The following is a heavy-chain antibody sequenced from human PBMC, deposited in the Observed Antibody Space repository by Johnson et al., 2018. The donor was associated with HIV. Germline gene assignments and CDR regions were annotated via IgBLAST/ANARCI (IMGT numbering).Heavy chain of an antibody. Sequence: VQLVESGGGVVQPGRSLRLSCAASGFTVSSNYMSWVRQAPGKGLEWVSVIYSGGSTYYADSVKGRFTISRDNSKNTLYLQMNSLRAEDTAVYYCASSPMRYSSSAYAFDIWGQGTMVTVSS. V-gene: IGHV3-66*02. J-gene: IGHJ3*02. CDR2: IYSGGST. D-gene: IGHD6-6*01. CDR3: ASSPMRYSSSAYAFDI. CDR1: GFTVSSNY.